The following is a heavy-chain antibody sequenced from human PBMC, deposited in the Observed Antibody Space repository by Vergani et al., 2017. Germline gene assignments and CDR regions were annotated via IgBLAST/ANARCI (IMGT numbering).Heavy chain of an antibody. D-gene: IGHD2-15*01. V-gene: IGHV4-39*01. CDR3: TRRWAGVAANNWFDP. CDR2: IYYSGST. J-gene: IGHJ5*02. CDR1: NDSVSNTFYY. Sequence: QVQLQESGPGLVKPSETLSLTCTVSNDSVSNTFYYWGWIRQTPGKGLEWIGSIYYSGSTYYNPSLESRVTMSVDTSKGQFSLKLSSVTAADTAVDYCTRRWAGVAANNWFDPWGQGGLVAVCS.